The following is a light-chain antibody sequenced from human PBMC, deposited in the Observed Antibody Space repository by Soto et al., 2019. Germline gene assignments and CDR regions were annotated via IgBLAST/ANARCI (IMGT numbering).Light chain of an antibody. CDR3: QQYGRSPGT. CDR2: GAS. V-gene: IGKV3-20*01. Sequence: EIVLTQSPGTLSLSPGERATLSCRASQSVTSSYLAWYQQKPGQAPRLLIYGASTRATGIPDRFSGSGSGTDFTLTISRLEPEDFAMYYCQQYGRSPGTFGQGTKLDIK. J-gene: IGKJ2*01. CDR1: QSVTSSY.